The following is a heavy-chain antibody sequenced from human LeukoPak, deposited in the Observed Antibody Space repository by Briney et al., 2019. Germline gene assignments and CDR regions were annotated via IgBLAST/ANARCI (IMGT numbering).Heavy chain of an antibody. CDR3: ARSPSYCTNGVCGMDV. J-gene: IGHJ6*02. Sequence: RASVKVSCKASGGTFSSYDINWVRQATGQGLEWMGWMNPNSGNTGYAQKFQGRVTMTRNTSISTAYMELSSLRSEDTAVYYCARSPSYCTNGVCGMDVWGQGTTVTVSS. V-gene: IGHV1-8*02. CDR1: GGTFSSYD. D-gene: IGHD2-8*01. CDR2: MNPNSGNT.